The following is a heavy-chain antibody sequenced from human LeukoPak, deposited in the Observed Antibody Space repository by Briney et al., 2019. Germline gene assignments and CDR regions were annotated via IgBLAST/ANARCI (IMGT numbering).Heavy chain of an antibody. CDR3: AKLDSSGYYLFDY. J-gene: IGHJ4*02. D-gene: IGHD3-22*01. CDR1: GFTFSSYA. V-gene: IGHV3-23*01. Sequence: GASLRLSCAASGFTFSSYAMSWVRQAPGKGLEWVSAISGSGGSTYYADSVKGRFTISRDNSKNTLYLQMNSLRAEDTAVYYCAKLDSSGYYLFDYWGQGTQVTVSS. CDR2: ISGSGGST.